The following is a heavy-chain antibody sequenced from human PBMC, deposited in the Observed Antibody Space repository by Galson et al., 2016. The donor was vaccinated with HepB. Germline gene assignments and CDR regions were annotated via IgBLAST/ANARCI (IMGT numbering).Heavy chain of an antibody. D-gene: IGHD6-13*01. Sequence: SVKVSCKASGYTFTDYYIHLVRQAPGQGLEWMGWINPNSGVTNFAQKFQGRVTMTRDTSINTAYMDLSRLKSDDTAVYYCARGEQQPHYFYYGMDVWGQGTTVTVPS. J-gene: IGHJ6*02. CDR3: ARGEQQPHYFYYGMDV. CDR2: INPNSGVT. CDR1: GYTFTDYY. V-gene: IGHV1-2*02.